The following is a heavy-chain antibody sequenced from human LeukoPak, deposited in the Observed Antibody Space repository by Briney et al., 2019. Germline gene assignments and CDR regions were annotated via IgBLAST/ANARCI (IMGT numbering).Heavy chain of an antibody. CDR3: ARGSSYYDFWSGYLPDAFDI. Sequence: TSETLSLTCTVSGGSISSYYWSWIRQPPGKGLEWIGYIYYSGSTNYNPSLKSRVTMSVDTSKNQFSLKLSSVTAADTAVYYCARGSSYYDFWSGYLPDAFDIWGQGTMVTVSS. CDR1: GGSISSYY. J-gene: IGHJ3*02. V-gene: IGHV4-59*01. D-gene: IGHD3-3*01. CDR2: IYYSGST.